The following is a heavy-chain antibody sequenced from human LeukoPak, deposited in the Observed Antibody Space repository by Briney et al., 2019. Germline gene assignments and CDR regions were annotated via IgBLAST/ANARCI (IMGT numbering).Heavy chain of an antibody. CDR1: GFTVSSNY. CDR3: ARTYNYGGNSDY. D-gene: IGHD4-23*01. J-gene: IGHJ4*02. V-gene: IGHV3-66*01. Sequence: GGSLRLSCAASGFTVSSNYMSWVRQAPGKGLEWVSVIYSGGSTYYADSVKGRFTISRDNSKNTLYLQMNSRRAEDTAVYYCARTYNYGGNSDYWGQGTLVTVSS. CDR2: IYSGGST.